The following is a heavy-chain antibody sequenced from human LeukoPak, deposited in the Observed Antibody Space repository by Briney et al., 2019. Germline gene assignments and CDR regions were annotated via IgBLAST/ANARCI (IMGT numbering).Heavy chain of an antibody. D-gene: IGHD2-15*01. CDR3: ASLACSGGSCYSDAFDI. CDR2: ISGSGGST. Sequence: PGGSLRLSCAASGFTFSSYPMRGVRQAPGKGLEWVSAISGSGGSTYYADSVKGRFTISRDNSKNTLYLQMNSLRAEDTAVYYCASLACSGGSCYSDAFDIWGQGTMVTVSS. J-gene: IGHJ3*02. V-gene: IGHV3-23*01. CDR1: GFTFSSYP.